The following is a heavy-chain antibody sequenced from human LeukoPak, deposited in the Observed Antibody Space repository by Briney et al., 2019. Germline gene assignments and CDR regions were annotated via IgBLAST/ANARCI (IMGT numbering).Heavy chain of an antibody. D-gene: IGHD5-24*01. V-gene: IGHV1-2*02. CDR3: ARDVEMATIGFDY. J-gene: IGHJ4*02. CDR2: INPNSGGT. Sequence: ASVRVSCKASGYTFTGYYMHWVRQASGQGLEWMGWINPNSGGTNYAQKFQGRVTMTRDTSISTAYMELSRLRSDDTAVYYCARDVEMATIGFDYWGQGTLVTVSS. CDR1: GYTFTGYY.